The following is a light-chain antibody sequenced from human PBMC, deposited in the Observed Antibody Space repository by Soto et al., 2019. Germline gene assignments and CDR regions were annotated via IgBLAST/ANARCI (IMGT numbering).Light chain of an antibody. J-gene: IGKJ1*01. CDR1: QSVSSW. Sequence: DIQMTQSPSSLSASVGDTVTINCRANQSVSSWLAWYQQKPGQTPQLLIYDASTLQTGVPSRFAGSEAETEFTLTISGLQPDDFATYYCQQCSSYPWTFGQGTRVEIK. CDR2: DAS. CDR3: QQCSSYPWT. V-gene: IGKV1-5*01.